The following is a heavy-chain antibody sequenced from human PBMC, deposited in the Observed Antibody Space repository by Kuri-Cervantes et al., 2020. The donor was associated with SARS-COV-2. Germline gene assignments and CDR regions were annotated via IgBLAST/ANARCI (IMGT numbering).Heavy chain of an antibody. V-gene: IGHV4-34*01. J-gene: IGHJ6*02. CDR1: GWSFSGHY. CDR2: INHSGST. D-gene: IGHD2-2*01. Sequence: GSLRLSCAVYGWSFSGHYWSWTRQPPGKGLEWIGEINHSGSTNYNPSLKSRVTISVDTSKNQFSLKLSSVTAADTAVYYCARGLYIVVVPAAMWERGEYYYGMDVWGQGTTVTDSS. CDR3: ARGLYIVVVPAAMWERGEYYYGMDV.